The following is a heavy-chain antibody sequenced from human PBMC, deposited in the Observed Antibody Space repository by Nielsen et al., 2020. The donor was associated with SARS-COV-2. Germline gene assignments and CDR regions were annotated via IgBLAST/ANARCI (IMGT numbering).Heavy chain of an antibody. J-gene: IGHJ5*02. CDR2: IYSGGSR. D-gene: IGHD3-22*01. V-gene: IGHV3-66*01. Sequence: GGSLRLSCAASGFTVSGNYMSWVRQAPGKGLEWVSVIYSGGSRYYAAYVKGRFTISRANSKNTLYLQMNSLMTEETTVYYCARDGHSSGYFQPWFDPWGQGTLVTVSS. CDR3: ARDGHSSGYFQPWFDP. CDR1: GFTVSGNY.